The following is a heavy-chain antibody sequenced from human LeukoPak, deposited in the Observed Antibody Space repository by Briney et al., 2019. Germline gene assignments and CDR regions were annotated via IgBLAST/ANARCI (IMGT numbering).Heavy chain of an antibody. CDR1: GYSISSGYY. V-gene: IGHV4-38-2*01. CDR2: IYHSGST. D-gene: IGHD3-16*01. Sequence: TSETLSLTCAVSGYSISSGYYWGWIRQPPGKGLEWIGSIYHSGSTYYNPSLKSRVTISVDTSKNQFSLKLSPVTAADTAVYYCARKYSAPGGYFDYWGQGTLVTVSS. J-gene: IGHJ4*02. CDR3: ARKYSAPGGYFDY.